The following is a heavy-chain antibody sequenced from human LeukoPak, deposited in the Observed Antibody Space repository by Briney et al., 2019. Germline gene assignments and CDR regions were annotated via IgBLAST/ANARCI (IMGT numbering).Heavy chain of an antibody. CDR3: ARDPHYSYDFWTGNWFDP. CDR1: GGTFSSYA. J-gene: IGHJ5*02. D-gene: IGHD3-3*01. CDR2: IIPILGIA. V-gene: IGHV1-69*04. Sequence: SVKVSCKASGGTFSSYAISWVRQAPGQGLEWMGRIIPILGIANYAQKFQGRVTVTADKSTSTAYMELSSLRSEDTAVYYCARDPHYSYDFWTGNWFDPWGQGTLVTVSS.